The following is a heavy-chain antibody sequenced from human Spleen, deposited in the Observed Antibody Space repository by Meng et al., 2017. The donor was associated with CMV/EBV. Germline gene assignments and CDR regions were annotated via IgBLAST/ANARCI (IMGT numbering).Heavy chain of an antibody. D-gene: IGHD1-26*01. V-gene: IGHV3-7*01. CDR2: INQDGRGK. CDR3: TRPNEWELGEGAFDI. Sequence: GESLKISCAASEVTFSSFWMSWVRQAPGKGQEWVANINQDGRGKYYVDSVRGRFTISRDNAKNSLYLQMNSLRAEDTAVYYCTRPNEWELGEGAFDIWGQGTMVTVSS. J-gene: IGHJ3*02. CDR1: EVTFSSFW.